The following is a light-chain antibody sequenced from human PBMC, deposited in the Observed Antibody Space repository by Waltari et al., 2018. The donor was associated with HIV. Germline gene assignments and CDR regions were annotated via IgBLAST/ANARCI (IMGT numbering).Light chain of an antibody. Sequence: DIQLTQSPSFLSASVGDRVTITCRASQDIRNYLAWYQQKLGQAPKLLIYAASRLQSGVPSRFSGSGSGTQFTLTSNSLQPEDFATYHCQQLNEYPWTFGQGTQVEIK. CDR2: AAS. CDR3: QQLNEYPWT. V-gene: IGKV1-9*01. CDR1: QDIRNY. J-gene: IGKJ1*01.